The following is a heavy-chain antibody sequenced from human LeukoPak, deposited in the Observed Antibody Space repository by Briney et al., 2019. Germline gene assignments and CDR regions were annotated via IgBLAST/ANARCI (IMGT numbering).Heavy chain of an antibody. D-gene: IGHD1-26*01. Sequence: ASVKVSCKASGYTFTGYYMHWVRPAPGQGLEWMGWINPNSGGTNYAQKFQGRVTMTRDTSISTAYMELSRLRSDDTAVYYCARVYSGSYLYYFDYWGQGTLVTVSS. CDR1: GYTFTGYY. CDR3: ARVYSGSYLYYFDY. CDR2: INPNSGGT. J-gene: IGHJ4*02. V-gene: IGHV1-2*02.